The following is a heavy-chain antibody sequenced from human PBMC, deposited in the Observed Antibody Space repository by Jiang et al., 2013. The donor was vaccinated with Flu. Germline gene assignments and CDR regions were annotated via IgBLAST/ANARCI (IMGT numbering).Heavy chain of an antibody. CDR2: IYYSGST. D-gene: IGHD3-10*01. CDR3: ARFMGGSGTKGLFDY. Sequence: GPGLVKPSETLSLTCTVSGGSISSYYWSWIRQPPGKGLEWIGYIYYSGSTNYNPSLKSRVTISVDTSKNQFSLKLSSVTAADTAVYYCARFMGGSGTKGLFDYWGQGTLVTVSS. CDR1: GGSISSYY. V-gene: IGHV4-59*08. J-gene: IGHJ4*02.